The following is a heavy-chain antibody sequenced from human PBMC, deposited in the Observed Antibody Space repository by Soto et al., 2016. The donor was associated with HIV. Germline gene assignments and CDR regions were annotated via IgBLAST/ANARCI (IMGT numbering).Heavy chain of an antibody. CDR2: ISDSGSNT. V-gene: IGHV3-23*01. CDR3: AKDLRMTMVQGFIDALDF. Sequence: EVNLLESGGGLVQPGGSLKLSCGASGFTFGNYAMSWVRQAPGKGLEWVSGISDSGSNTYYADSVKGRFTISRDNSKNTLYLHMNSLRAEDTAVHYCAKDLRMTMVQGFIDALDFWGQGTMVTVSS. CDR1: GFTFGNYA. J-gene: IGHJ3*01. D-gene: IGHD3-10*01.